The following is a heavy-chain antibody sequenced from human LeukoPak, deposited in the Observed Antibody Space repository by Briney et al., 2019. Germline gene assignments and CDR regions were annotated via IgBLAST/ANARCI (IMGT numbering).Heavy chain of an antibody. V-gene: IGHV3-23*01. D-gene: IGHD6-19*01. J-gene: IGHJ4*02. Sequence: GGSLRLSCAASGFTFNSHAMYWVRQAPGKGLEWVSGMVGRGGSSSYAESVRGRFTISRDNSKNTVYLQMNSLRDEDTAVYYCAKTTFGYSSGRSPGWPVDYWGQGTVVTVSS. CDR3: AKTTFGYSSGRSPGWPVDY. CDR1: GFTFNSHA. CDR2: MVGRGGSS.